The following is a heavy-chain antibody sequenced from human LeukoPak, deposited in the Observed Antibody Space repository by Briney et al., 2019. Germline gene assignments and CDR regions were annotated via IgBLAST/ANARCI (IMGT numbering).Heavy chain of an antibody. Sequence: GEPLKISWKGSGCSFTSYWIGWVREMPGKGLEWLGIIYPGDSDTRYSPSFRGQVTISADKSISTAYLQWSSLKASDTAMYYCARLRSRVITPHWFDPCGQGTLVTVSS. D-gene: IGHD3-22*01. V-gene: IGHV5-51*01. CDR1: GCSFTSYW. CDR3: ARLRSRVITPHWFDP. J-gene: IGHJ5*02. CDR2: IYPGDSDT.